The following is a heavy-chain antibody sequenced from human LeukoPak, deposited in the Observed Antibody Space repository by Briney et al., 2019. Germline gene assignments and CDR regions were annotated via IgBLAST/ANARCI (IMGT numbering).Heavy chain of an antibody. D-gene: IGHD6-6*01. CDR1: GFGFSDDS. Sequence: GGSLRLSCAASGFGFSDDSMSWIRQAPGKGLEWISYISSSGATVYYADSVKGRFTISRDNARNSLYLQMNSLRAEDTAVFYCASSGIAARPVAFDIWGQGTMVTVSS. J-gene: IGHJ3*02. V-gene: IGHV3-11*04. CDR2: ISSSGATV. CDR3: ASSGIAARPVAFDI.